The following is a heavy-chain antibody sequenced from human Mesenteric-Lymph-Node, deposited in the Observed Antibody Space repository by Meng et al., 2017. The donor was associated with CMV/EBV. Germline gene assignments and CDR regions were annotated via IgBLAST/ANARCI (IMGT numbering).Heavy chain of an antibody. J-gene: IGHJ6*02. V-gene: IGHV3-7*01. CDR2: IKQDGSEK. D-gene: IGHD3-3*01. CDR1: GFTFSSYW. Sequence: GESLKISCAASGFTFSSYWMSWVRQAPGKGLEWVANIKQDGSEKYYVDSVKGRFTISRDNAKNSLYLQMNSLRAEDTAVYYCATSYNTIFGVVTLARYYYYGMDVWGQGTTVTVSS. CDR3: ATSYNTIFGVVTLARYYYYGMDV.